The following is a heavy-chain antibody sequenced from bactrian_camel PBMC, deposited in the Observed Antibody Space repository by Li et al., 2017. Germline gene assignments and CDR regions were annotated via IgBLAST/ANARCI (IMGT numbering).Heavy chain of an antibody. D-gene: IGHD3*01. CDR3: ATVSPYAGVWSDKFSY. J-gene: IGHJ4*01. V-gene: IGHV3S53*01. CDR1: GNTFIRNC. Sequence: HVQLVESGGGSVQAGGSLRLSCTYSGNTFIRNCMGWFRQAEGQQREGVATIDSDGSISYSDSVKGRFTISKDNAKNTLYLQMNSLETEDTAVYYCATVSPYAGVWSDKFSYWGQGTQVTVS. CDR2: IDSDGSI.